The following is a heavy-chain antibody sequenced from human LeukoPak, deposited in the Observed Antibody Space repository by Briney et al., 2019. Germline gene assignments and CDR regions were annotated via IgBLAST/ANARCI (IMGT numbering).Heavy chain of an antibody. J-gene: IGHJ3*02. CDR1: GGSISSYY. Sequence: PSQTLSLTCTVSGGSISSYYCSWIRQPPGMGLELLVYISFSGSTNYNPSLKSRVTISVDKSKNQFSLKLSSVTAADTAVYYCARHYYGSSGDAFDIWGQGTMVTVSS. V-gene: IGHV4-59*08. CDR2: ISFSGST. D-gene: IGHD3-22*01. CDR3: ARHYYGSSGDAFDI.